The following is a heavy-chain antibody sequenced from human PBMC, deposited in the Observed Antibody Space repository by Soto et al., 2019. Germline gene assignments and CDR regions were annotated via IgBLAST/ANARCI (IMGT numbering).Heavy chain of an antibody. CDR3: ARVIGGLYYFDY. Sequence: ASVKVSCKASGYTFTSYYMHWVRQAPGQGLEWMGIINPSGGSTSYAQKFQGRVTITRDTSASTAYMELSSLRSEDTAVYYCARVIGGLYYFDYWGQGTLVTVSS. CDR1: GYTFTSYY. CDR2: INPSGGST. D-gene: IGHD3-16*01. J-gene: IGHJ4*02. V-gene: IGHV1-46*01.